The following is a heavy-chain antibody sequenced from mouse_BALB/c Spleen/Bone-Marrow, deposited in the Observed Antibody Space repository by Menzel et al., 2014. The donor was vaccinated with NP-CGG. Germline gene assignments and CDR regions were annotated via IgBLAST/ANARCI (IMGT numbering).Heavy chain of an antibody. CDR1: GNSFTGYF. CDR2: INPYNGDT. Sequence: VQLQQSGPELVKPGASVKISCKASGNSFTGYFMNWVKQSHGKSLEWIGRINPYNGDTFYNQKFKGKATLTVDKSSSTAHMELLSLTSEDSAVYYCGRGAYYYGSSYYFDYWGQGTTLTVSS. D-gene: IGHD1-1*01. V-gene: IGHV1-37*01. CDR3: GRGAYYYGSSYYFDY. J-gene: IGHJ2*01.